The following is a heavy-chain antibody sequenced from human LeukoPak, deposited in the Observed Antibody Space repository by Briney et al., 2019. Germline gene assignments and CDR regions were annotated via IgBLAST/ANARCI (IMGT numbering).Heavy chain of an antibody. V-gene: IGHV4-39*07. J-gene: IGHJ5*02. CDR1: GGSISSSSYY. D-gene: IGHD5-12*01. CDR2: IYYSGST. CDR3: ARGGSGYDFWFDP. Sequence: SETLSLTCTVSGGSISSSSYYWGWIRQPPGKGLEWIGSIYYSGSTYYYPSLKSRVTISVDTSKNQFSLKLSSVTAADTAVYYCARGGSGYDFWFDPWGQGTLVTVSS.